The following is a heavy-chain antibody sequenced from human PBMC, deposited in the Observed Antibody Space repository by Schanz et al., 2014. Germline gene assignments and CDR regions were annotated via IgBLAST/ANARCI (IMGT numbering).Heavy chain of an antibody. CDR2: INPNSGGT. CDR3: ALPTAGTWGYFHS. CDR1: GYTFTDYH. J-gene: IGHJ4*02. V-gene: IGHV1-2*06. D-gene: IGHD6-13*01. Sequence: QVQLVQSGAEVKKPGASVKVSCKSSGYTFTDYHIHWVRQAPGQGLEYMGRINPNSGGTNFAQKFQGRVTMTRDTSISTVYMVVTSLRSEDTAVYYCALPTAGTWGYFHSWGQGTLVTVSS.